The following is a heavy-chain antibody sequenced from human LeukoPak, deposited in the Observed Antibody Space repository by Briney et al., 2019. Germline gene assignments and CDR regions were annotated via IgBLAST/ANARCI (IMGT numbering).Heavy chain of an antibody. CDR2: IYYSGST. CDR1: GGSIRSSYYY. CDR3: ARNVGSSLGKLDH. J-gene: IGHJ4*02. V-gene: IGHV4-39*01. D-gene: IGHD6-13*01. Sequence: PSETLSLTCTVSGGSIRSSYYYWGWIRQPTGKGLEWIGSIYYSGSTYYNPSLKSRVTISVDTSKNQFSLRLSSVTAADTAVYYCARNVGSSLGKLDHWGQGTLVTVSS.